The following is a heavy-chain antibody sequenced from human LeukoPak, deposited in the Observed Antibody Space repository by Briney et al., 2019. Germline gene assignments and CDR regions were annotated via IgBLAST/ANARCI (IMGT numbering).Heavy chain of an antibody. CDR1: GFTFDDYA. J-gene: IGHJ4*02. V-gene: IGHV3-9*01. Sequence: GGSLRLSCAVSGFTFDDYAMHWVRQVPGKGLEWVSGINWNSDSIGYADSVKGRFTTSRDNAKNPLYLQMNSLRAEDTAFYYCAINGGGDSGYGNFDYWGQGTLVTVSS. CDR2: INWNSDSI. CDR3: AINGGGDSGYGNFDY. D-gene: IGHD5-12*01.